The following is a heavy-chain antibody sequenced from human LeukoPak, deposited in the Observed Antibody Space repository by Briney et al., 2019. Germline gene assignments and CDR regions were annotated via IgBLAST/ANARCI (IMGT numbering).Heavy chain of an antibody. CDR1: TLRLGRVW. J-gene: IGHJ1*01. CDR2: VKQDGTEK. Sequence: GGSMTLSSVVSTLRLGRVWIRWVRQPPGEGREWVACVKQDGTEKNDVVSLWGRFTVSVNNGKNSLYQQMNSLRAEDTAKYYCATLDSTNSVLWGRGTAVIVSS. V-gene: IGHV3-7*01. CDR3: ATLDSTNSVL. D-gene: IGHD2-2*01.